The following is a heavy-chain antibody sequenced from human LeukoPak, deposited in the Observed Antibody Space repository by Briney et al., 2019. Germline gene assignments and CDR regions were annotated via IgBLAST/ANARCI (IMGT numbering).Heavy chain of an antibody. CDR3: ARESPVWGSYRIFDY. CDR2: ISAYNGNT. V-gene: IGHV1-18*01. D-gene: IGHD3-16*02. CDR1: GYTFTSYG. J-gene: IGHJ4*02. Sequence: ASMKVSCKASGYTFTSYGISWVRQAPGQGLEWMGWISAYNGNTNYAQKLQGRVTMTTDTSTSTAYMELRGLRSDDTAVYYCARESPVWGSYRIFDYWGQGTLVTVSS.